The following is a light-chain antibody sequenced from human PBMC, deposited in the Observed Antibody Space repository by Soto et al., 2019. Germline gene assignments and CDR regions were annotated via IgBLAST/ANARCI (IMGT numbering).Light chain of an antibody. V-gene: IGKV1-5*01. J-gene: IGKJ1*01. CDR3: QQYNTYWT. Sequence: DIQMTQFPSALSASVGDRVTITCRASQNVNNWLAWYQHKPGKAPQLLIYDASVLESGVPSRFSGSGSGTEFTLAINGLQSDDFATYYCQQYNTYWTFGPGTKLE. CDR2: DAS. CDR1: QNVNNW.